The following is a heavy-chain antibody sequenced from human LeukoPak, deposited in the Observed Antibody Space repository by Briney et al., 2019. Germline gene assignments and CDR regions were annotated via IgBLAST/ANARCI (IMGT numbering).Heavy chain of an antibody. CDR1: GYSLSSGYY. D-gene: IGHD6-13*01. CDR3: AREGDSSSVGWFDP. CDR2: VDHSGGT. V-gene: IGHV4-38-2*02. J-gene: IGHJ5*02. Sequence: SETLSLTCTVSGYSLSSGYYWGWIRQPPGKGLEWIGSVDHSGGTYYNPSLRSRVSISVDTSKNQFSLKLSSVTAADTAVYYWAREGDSSSVGWFDPWGQGTLVTVSS.